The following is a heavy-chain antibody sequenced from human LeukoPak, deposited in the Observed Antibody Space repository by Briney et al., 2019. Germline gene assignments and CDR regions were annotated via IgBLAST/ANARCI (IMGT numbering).Heavy chain of an antibody. CDR3: ARSPGIWNEYGRLEY. J-gene: IGHJ4*02. Sequence: SQTLSLTCTVSGDSISSGGHYWNWLRQRPGKGLEWIGYIFYTGSTYYNPSLRSRVTISVDTSKNQFSLKLSSVTAADTAVYYCARSPGIWNEYGRLEYWGQGALVTVSS. CDR2: IFYTGST. D-gene: IGHD1-1*01. CDR1: GDSISSGGHY. V-gene: IGHV4-31*03.